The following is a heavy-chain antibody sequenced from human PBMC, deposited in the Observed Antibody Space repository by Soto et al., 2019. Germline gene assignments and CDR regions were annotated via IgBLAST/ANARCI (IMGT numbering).Heavy chain of an antibody. CDR3: ARARSNDSSGYYYDH. J-gene: IGHJ4*02. D-gene: IGHD3-22*01. CDR1: GGSFSGYY. CDR2: INHSGST. Sequence: LTCAVYGGSFSGYYWSWIRQPPGKGLEWIGEINHSGSTNYNPSLKSRVTISVDTSKNQFSLKLSSVTAADTAVYYCARARSNDSSGYYYDHWGQGTLVTVSS. V-gene: IGHV4-34*01.